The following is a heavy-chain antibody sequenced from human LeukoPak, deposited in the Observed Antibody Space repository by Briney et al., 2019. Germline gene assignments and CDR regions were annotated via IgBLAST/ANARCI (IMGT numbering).Heavy chain of an antibody. D-gene: IGHD6-19*01. Sequence: GGSLRLSCAASGFTFSSYAMSWVRQAPGKGLEWVSAISGSGGSTYYADSVKGRFTISRDNSKNTLYLQTNSLRAEDTAVYYCAKDKAVHDAFDIWGQGTMVTVSS. CDR3: AKDKAVHDAFDI. CDR1: GFTFSSYA. V-gene: IGHV3-23*01. CDR2: ISGSGGST. J-gene: IGHJ3*02.